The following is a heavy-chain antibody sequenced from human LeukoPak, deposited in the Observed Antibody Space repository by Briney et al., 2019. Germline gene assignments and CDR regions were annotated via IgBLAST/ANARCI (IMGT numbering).Heavy chain of an antibody. J-gene: IGHJ4*02. Sequence: SETLSLTCTDSGGSISSYYWSWIRQPPGQGLEWIGYIYYSGSTNYNPSLKSRVTISVDTSKNQFSLKLSSVTAADTAVYYCARVHPSSGYYNFDYWGQGTLVTVSS. CDR2: IYYSGST. CDR3: ARVHPSSGYYNFDY. D-gene: IGHD3-22*01. CDR1: GGSISSYY. V-gene: IGHV4-59*08.